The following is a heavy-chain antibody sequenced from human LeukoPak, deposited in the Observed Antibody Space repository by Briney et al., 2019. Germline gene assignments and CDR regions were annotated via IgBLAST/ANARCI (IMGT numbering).Heavy chain of an antibody. CDR3: ARGFRGYSYGSFDY. Sequence: SETLSPTCTVSGGSISSYYWSWIRQPPGKGLEWIGYIYYSGSTNYNPSLKSRVTISVDTSKNQFSLKLSSVTAADTAVYYCARGFRGYSYGSFDYWGQGTLVTASS. CDR1: GGSISSYY. V-gene: IGHV4-59*08. CDR2: IYYSGST. J-gene: IGHJ4*02. D-gene: IGHD5-18*01.